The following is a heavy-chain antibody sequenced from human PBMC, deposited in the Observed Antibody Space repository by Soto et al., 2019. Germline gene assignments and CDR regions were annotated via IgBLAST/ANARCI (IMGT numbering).Heavy chain of an antibody. CDR2: IIPIFGTA. J-gene: IGHJ3*02. V-gene: IGHV1-69*01. D-gene: IGHD3-22*01. CDR3: ASFTYYYDSSGYYDAFDI. Sequence: QGLEWMGGIIPIFGTANYAQKFQGRVTITADESTSTAYMELSSLRSEDTAVYYCASFTYYYDSSGYYDAFDIWGQGTMVTVSS.